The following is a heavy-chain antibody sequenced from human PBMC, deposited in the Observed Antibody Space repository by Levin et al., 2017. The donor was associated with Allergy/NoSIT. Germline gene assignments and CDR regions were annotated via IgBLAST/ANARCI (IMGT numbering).Heavy chain of an antibody. D-gene: IGHD6-13*01. CDR2: IIGGSGGST. CDR1: GFTFSSYA. Sequence: GESLKISCAASGFTFSSYAMSWVRQAPGKGLEWVSGIIGGSGGSTSYADSVKGRFTISRDNSKNTLYLQMNSLRAEDTAVYYCAKASSSWPYFFDYWGQGTLVTVSS. V-gene: IGHV3-23*01. CDR3: AKASSSWPYFFDY. J-gene: IGHJ4*02.